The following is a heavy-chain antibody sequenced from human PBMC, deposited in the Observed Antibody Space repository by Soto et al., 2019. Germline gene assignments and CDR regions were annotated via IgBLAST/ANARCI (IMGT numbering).Heavy chain of an antibody. CDR3: ARTTAVPNTLGSRYFLAY. CDR1: HGSVNNKTYY. CDR2: VYYSVTT. D-gene: IGHD2-21*02. J-gene: IGHJ4*02. V-gene: IGHV4-61*01. Sequence: SETLSLTCSVSHGSVNNKTYYCSWIRQPPGKRLEWIGYVYYSVTTNYNLSLKSRVTISVDLSKNQFSLRLSSVTTADTVLYYCARTTAVPNTLGSRYFLAYWGQGTLVTGSS.